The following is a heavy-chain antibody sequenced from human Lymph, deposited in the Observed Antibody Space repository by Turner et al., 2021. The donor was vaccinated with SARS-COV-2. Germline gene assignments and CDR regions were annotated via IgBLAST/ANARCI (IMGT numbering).Heavy chain of an antibody. D-gene: IGHD1-1*01. V-gene: IGHV3-23*01. CDR1: GFPFSSYA. CDR2: ISGSGGST. Sequence: EVQLLESGGGLVQPGGSVRLSCAASGFPFSSYAMSWVRQAPGKGLEWVSTISGSGGSTYHADSVKGRFTISRDNSKNTLYLQMNSLRAEDTAVYYCAKDPNWYVLSAVDYWGQGTLVTVSS. CDR3: AKDPNWYVLSAVDY. J-gene: IGHJ4*02.